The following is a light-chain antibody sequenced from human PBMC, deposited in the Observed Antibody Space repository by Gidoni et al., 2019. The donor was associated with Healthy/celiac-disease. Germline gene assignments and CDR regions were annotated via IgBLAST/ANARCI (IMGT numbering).Light chain of an antibody. CDR1: QSISSY. J-gene: IGKJ2*01. CDR2: AAS. CDR3: QQSYSTPYT. Sequence: DIQMTQSPSSLSASVGDRVPITCRASQSISSYLNWYQQKPGNAPKLLIYAASSLQSGVPSRFSGSGSGTDFTLTISSRQPEDFATYYCQQSYSTPYTFGQGTKLEIK. V-gene: IGKV1-39*01.